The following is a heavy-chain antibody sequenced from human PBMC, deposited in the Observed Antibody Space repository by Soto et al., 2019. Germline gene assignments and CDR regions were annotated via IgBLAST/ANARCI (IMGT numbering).Heavy chain of an antibody. Sequence: QVQLVQSGAEVKKPGASVKVSCKTSGYTFNNYGIIWVRQAPGQGLEWMGWISDYNGNTNYPQKFQGRVTMTTDTSTKTVYMVLTSLRSDDTAVYYCARDGYYDSGSYGMDVWGRGTTVTVSS. CDR3: ARDGYYDSGSYGMDV. V-gene: IGHV1-18*01. D-gene: IGHD3-10*01. CDR2: ISDYNGNT. J-gene: IGHJ6*02. CDR1: GYTFNNYG.